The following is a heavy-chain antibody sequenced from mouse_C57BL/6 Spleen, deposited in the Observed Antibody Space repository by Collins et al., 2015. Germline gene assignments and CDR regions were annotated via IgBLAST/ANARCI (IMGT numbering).Heavy chain of an antibody. D-gene: IGHD1-1*01. CDR3: ASSYYYGSSYRAMDY. Sequence: QVQLKQSGPGLVQPSQSLSITCTVSGFSLTSYGVHWVRQSPGKGLEWLGVIWSGGSTDYNAAFISRLSISKDNSKSQVFFKMNSLQANDTAIYYCASSYYYGSSYRAMDYWGQGTSVTVSS. CDR1: GFSLTSYG. CDR2: IWSGGST. V-gene: IGHV2-2*02. J-gene: IGHJ4*01.